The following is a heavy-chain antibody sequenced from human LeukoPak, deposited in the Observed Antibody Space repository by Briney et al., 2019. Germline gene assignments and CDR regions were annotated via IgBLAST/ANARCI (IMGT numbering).Heavy chain of an antibody. D-gene: IGHD2-2*01. J-gene: IGHJ5*02. V-gene: IGHV1-2*02. CDR3: ARARGDIVVVPAAIWFDP. CDR1: GYTFTDYY. CDR2: IKPNSGGT. Sequence: ASVKVSCKASGYTFTDYYMHWVRQAPGQGLEWMGWIKPNSGGTNYAQKFQGRVSMTRDTSISTAYMELSRLRSDDTAVYYCARARGDIVVVPAAIWFDPWGQGTLVTVSS.